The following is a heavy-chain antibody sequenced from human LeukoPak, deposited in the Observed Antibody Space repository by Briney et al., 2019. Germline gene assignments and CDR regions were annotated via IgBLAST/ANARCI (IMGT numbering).Heavy chain of an antibody. J-gene: IGHJ3*02. Sequence: GGSLRLSCAASGFTFSSYAMSWVRQAAGKGLEWVSAISGSGGSTYYADSVKGRFTISRDKSKNTLYLQMNSLRAEDTAVYSCAKDRNGRIVVADAFDIWGQGTMVTVSS. D-gene: IGHD3-22*01. V-gene: IGHV3-23*01. CDR3: AKDRNGRIVVADAFDI. CDR2: ISGSGGST. CDR1: GFTFSSYA.